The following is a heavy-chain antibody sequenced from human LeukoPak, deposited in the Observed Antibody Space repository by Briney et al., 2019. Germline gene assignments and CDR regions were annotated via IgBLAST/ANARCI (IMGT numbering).Heavy chain of an antibody. Sequence: GGSLRLSCAASGFTFSSYWMHWVRQPPGKGLVWVSRINTDGSSTSYADSVKGRFTISRDNAKNTLYLQMNSLRAEDTAVYYCARESGIAAALDLWGQGTLVTVSS. CDR1: GFTFSSYW. D-gene: IGHD6-13*01. V-gene: IGHV3-74*01. CDR3: ARESGIAAALDL. CDR2: INTDGSST. J-gene: IGHJ5*02.